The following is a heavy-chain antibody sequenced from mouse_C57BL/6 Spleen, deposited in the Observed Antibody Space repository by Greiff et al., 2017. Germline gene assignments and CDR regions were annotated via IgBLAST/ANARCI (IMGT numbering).Heavy chain of an antibody. CDR3: TRFDYDEGYYFDY. J-gene: IGHJ2*01. CDR2: IDPETGGT. Sequence: VKLMESGAELVRPGASVTLSCKASGYTFTDYEMHWVKQTPVHGLEWIGAIDPETGGTAYNQKFKGKAILTADKSSSTAYMELRSLTSEDSAVXYCTRFDYDEGYYFDYWGQGTTLTVSS. V-gene: IGHV1-15*01. CDR1: GYTFTDYE. D-gene: IGHD2-4*01.